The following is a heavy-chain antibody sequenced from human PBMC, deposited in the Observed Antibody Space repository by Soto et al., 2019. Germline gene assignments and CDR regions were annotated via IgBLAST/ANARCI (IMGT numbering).Heavy chain of an antibody. V-gene: IGHV1-69*02. Sequence: SVKVSCKASGGTFSSYTISWVRQAPGQGLEWMGRIIPILGIANYAQKFQGRVTITADKSTSTAYMELSSLRSEDTAVYYCAQAPHVDTAMEPAFDIWGQGTMVTVSS. J-gene: IGHJ3*02. D-gene: IGHD5-18*01. CDR2: IIPILGIA. CDR3: AQAPHVDTAMEPAFDI. CDR1: GGTFSSYT.